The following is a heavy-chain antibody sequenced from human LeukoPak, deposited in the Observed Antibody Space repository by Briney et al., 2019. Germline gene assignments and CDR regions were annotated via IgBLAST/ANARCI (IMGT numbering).Heavy chain of an antibody. V-gene: IGHV4-38-2*02. CDR2: IYHSGST. Sequence: SETLSLTCTVSGYSISSGYYWGWIRQPPGKGLEWIGSIYHSGSTYYNPSLKSRVTISVDMSKNQFSLKLSSVTAADTAVYYCARDTTVVTQEWYFDYWGQGTLVTVSS. J-gene: IGHJ4*02. CDR1: GYSISSGYY. D-gene: IGHD4-23*01. CDR3: ARDTTVVTQEWYFDY.